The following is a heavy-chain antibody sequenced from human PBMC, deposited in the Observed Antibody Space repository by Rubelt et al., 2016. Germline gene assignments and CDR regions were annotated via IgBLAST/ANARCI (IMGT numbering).Heavy chain of an antibody. D-gene: IGHD6-13*01. J-gene: IGHJ4*02. CDR3: ARGTGIAPDY. Sequence: PGGSLRLSCAASGFSLSGYSMDWVRQVPGKGLEWISVIYSGGSTYYADSVKGRFTISRDNSKNTLYLQMNSLRAEDTAVYYCARGTGIAPDYWGQGTLVTVSS. V-gene: IGHV3-53*01. CDR1: GFSLSGYS. CDR2: IYSGGST.